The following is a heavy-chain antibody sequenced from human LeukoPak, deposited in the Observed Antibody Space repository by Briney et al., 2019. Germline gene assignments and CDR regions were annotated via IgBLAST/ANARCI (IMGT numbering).Heavy chain of an antibody. CDR1: GGSISSGNYY. J-gene: IGHJ4*02. D-gene: IGHD3-10*01. CDR2: IYTSGST. Sequence: PSQTLSLTCTVSGGSISSGNYYWSWIRQPAGKGLEWIGRIYTSGSTNYNPSLKSRVTISVDTSKNQFSLKLTSVTAADTAVYYCAREGILGINWGQGTLVTVSS. V-gene: IGHV4-61*02. CDR3: AREGILGIN.